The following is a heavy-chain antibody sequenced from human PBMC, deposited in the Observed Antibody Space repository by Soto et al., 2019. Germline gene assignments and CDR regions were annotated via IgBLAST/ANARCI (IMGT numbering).Heavy chain of an antibody. Sequence: EVQLVESGGGLVKPGGSLRLSCAASGFTFSNAWMNWVRQAPGKGLEWVGRIKSKTDGGTTDYAAPVKGRFTISRDDSKNTLYLQMNSLKTEDTAVYYCTTGSRPEWLLYSGNWFDPWGQGTLVTVSS. CDR1: GFTFSNAW. CDR3: TTGSRPEWLLYSGNWFDP. J-gene: IGHJ5*02. CDR2: IKSKTDGGTT. V-gene: IGHV3-15*07. D-gene: IGHD3-3*01.